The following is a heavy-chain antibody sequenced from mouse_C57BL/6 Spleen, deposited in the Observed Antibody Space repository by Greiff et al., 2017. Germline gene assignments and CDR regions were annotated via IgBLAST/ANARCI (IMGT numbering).Heavy chain of an antibody. CDR2: ISYDGSN. Sequence: VQLKESGPGLVKPSQSLSLTCSVTGYSITSGYYWNWIRQFPGNKLEWMGYISYDGSNNYNPSLKNRISITRDTSKNQFFLKLNSVTTEDTATYYCARNKLYWYFDVWGTGTTVTVSS. CDR3: ARNKLYWYFDV. CDR1: GYSITSGYY. V-gene: IGHV3-6*01. J-gene: IGHJ1*03.